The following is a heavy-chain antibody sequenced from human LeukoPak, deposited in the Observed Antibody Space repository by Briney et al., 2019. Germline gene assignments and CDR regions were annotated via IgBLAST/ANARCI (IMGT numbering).Heavy chain of an antibody. V-gene: IGHV3-30*03. Sequence: GGSLRLSCAASGFTFSSYGMHWVRQPPGKGLERVAVISNDGGNRFYADSVKGRFTISRDNSENTVYLQMDSLRPEDTAVYYCAGKPYGSGTYYNNWFDPWGQGTLVTVSS. J-gene: IGHJ5*02. CDR3: AGKPYGSGTYYNNWFDP. CDR2: ISNDGGNR. D-gene: IGHD3-10*01. CDR1: GFTFSSYG.